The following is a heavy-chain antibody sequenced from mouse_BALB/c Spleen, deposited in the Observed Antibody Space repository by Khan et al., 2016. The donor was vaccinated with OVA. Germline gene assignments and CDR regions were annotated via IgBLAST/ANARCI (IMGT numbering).Heavy chain of an antibody. CDR3: ARKSYGKGAY. CDR2: ISYDGSN. Sequence: EVQLQESGPGLVKPSQSLSLTCSVTGYSITSGYYWNWIRQFPGNSLEWMGYISYDGSNNYNPSLKNRISITRDTSKKQFFLKLNSVTTEDTATXDGARKSYGKGAYWGQGTLVTVSA. D-gene: IGHD2-1*01. V-gene: IGHV3-6*02. CDR1: GYSITSGYY. J-gene: IGHJ3*01.